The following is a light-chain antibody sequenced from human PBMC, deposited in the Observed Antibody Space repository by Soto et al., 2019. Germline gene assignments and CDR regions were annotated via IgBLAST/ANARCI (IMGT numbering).Light chain of an antibody. CDR2: NNN. V-gene: IGLV1-44*01. J-gene: IGLJ3*02. CDR1: SSNIGSNS. CDR3: AAWDDSLNAVV. Sequence: QSVLTQPPSASGTPGQRVTISCSGSSSNIGSNSVNWYQQLPGTAPKLLIYNNNQRPSGFPDRFSGSKSGTSASLAISGLQSEDEADYYCAAWDDSLNAVVFGGGTKLTVL.